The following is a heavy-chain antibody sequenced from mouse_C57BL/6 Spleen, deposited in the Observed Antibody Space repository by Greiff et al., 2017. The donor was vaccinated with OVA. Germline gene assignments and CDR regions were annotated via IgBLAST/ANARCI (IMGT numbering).Heavy chain of an antibody. CDR3: ARGGDYLAWFAY. D-gene: IGHD2-4*01. Sequence: QVQLQQPGAELVRPGSSVKLSCKASGYTFTSYWMHWVKQRPIQGLEWIGNIDPSDSETHYNQKFKDKATLTVDKSSSTAYMQLSSLTSEDSAVYYCARGGDYLAWFAYWGQGTLVTVSA. V-gene: IGHV1-52*01. J-gene: IGHJ3*01. CDR1: GYTFTSYW. CDR2: IDPSDSET.